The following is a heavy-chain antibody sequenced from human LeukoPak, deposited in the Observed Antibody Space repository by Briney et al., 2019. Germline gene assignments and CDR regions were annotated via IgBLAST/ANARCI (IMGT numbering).Heavy chain of an antibody. CDR3: ARGDPFDY. Sequence: SETLSLTCTVSGGSISSYYWSWIRQPPGKGLEWIGYIYYSGSTNYNPSLKSRVTISVDTSKNQFSLKLSSVTAADTAVYYCARGDPFDYWGQGTLVTVSS. D-gene: IGHD2-21*02. CDR1: GGSISSYY. V-gene: IGHV4-59*01. J-gene: IGHJ4*02. CDR2: IYYSGST.